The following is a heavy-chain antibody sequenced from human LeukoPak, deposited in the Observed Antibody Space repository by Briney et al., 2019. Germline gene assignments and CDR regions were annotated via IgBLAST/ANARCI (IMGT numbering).Heavy chain of an antibody. CDR2: MNPNSGNT. D-gene: IGHD3-9*01. V-gene: IGHV1-8*01. CDR3: ARGGDYDILTGYTRGGDY. J-gene: IGHJ4*02. CDR1: GYTFTSYD. Sequence: ASVKVSCKSSGYTFTSYDINWVRQATGQGLAWMGWMNPNSGNTGYAQKFQGRVTMTRNTSISTAYMELSSLRSEDTAVYYCARGGDYDILTGYTRGGDYWGQGTLVTVSS.